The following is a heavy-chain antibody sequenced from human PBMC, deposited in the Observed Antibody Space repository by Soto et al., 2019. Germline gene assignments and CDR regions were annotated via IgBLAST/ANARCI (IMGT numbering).Heavy chain of an antibody. CDR3: ARAGIAYCTSTTCYLYYYVMDV. J-gene: IGHJ6*04. CDR2: INPKSGST. CDR1: GYTVTSYY. Sequence: ASVKVSCKASGYTVTSYYMHWVRQAPGQGLEWMGIINPKSGSTTYAQKFQGRVTMTRDTYTSTVYMELTSLTSGDTAVYYCARAGIAYCTSTTCYLYYYVMDVWG. V-gene: IGHV1-46*01. D-gene: IGHD2-2*01.